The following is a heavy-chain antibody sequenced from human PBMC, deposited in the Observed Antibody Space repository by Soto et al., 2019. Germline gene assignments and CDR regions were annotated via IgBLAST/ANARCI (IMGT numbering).Heavy chain of an antibody. J-gene: IGHJ6*02. CDR3: ASETEQLAQYYYYGIDV. CDR1: GYTLTGYY. V-gene: IGHV1-2*02. Sequence: VASLKVSCKASGYTLTGYYMHWVRQAPGQGLEWMGWINPNSGGTNYEQKFQGRVTMTRDTSISTAYMELSRLGSDERSVDYCASETEQLAQYYYYGIDVWGQGTTVTVSS. D-gene: IGHD6-6*01. CDR2: INPNSGGT.